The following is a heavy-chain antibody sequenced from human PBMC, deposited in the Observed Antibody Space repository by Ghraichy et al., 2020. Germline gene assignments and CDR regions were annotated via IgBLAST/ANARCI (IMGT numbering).Heavy chain of an antibody. J-gene: IGHJ6*02. CDR2: ITHTGGT. D-gene: IGHD5-12*01. CDR1: GGSFSGYY. Sequence: GSLSLTCAVYGGSFSGYYWTWISQPPGKGLEWIGQITHTGGTNYNPSLKSRVTISVDTSKKQFSLKLRSVTAADTAVYFCARASIRDGMDVWGQGTTVTVSS. V-gene: IGHV4-34*01. CDR3: ARASIRDGMDV.